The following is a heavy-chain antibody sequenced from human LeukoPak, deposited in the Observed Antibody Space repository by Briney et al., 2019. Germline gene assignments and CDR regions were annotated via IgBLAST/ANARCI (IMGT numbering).Heavy chain of an antibody. V-gene: IGHV1-69*13. J-gene: IGHJ4*02. CDR3: ARIYDSSGYYYFDY. CDR2: IIPIFGTA. D-gene: IGHD3-22*01. CDR1: GGTFISYA. Sequence: ASVKVSCKASGGTFISYAISWVRQAPGQGLEWMGGIIPIFGTANYAQKFQGRVTITADESTSTAYMELSSLRSEDTAVYYCARIYDSSGYYYFDYWGQGTLVTVSS.